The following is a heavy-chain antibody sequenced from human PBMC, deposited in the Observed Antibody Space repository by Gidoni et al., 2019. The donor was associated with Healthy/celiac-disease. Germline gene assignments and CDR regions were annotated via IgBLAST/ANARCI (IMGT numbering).Heavy chain of an antibody. CDR3: AKDRETYYDFWSGYYTVDFDY. V-gene: IGHV3-23*01. D-gene: IGHD3-3*01. CDR2: ISGSGGST. Sequence: VQLLESGGGLVQPGGSLRLSCAASGFTFICYAMLCGRQAPGKGLEWVSEISGSGGSTYDAESVKGRFTIDRDNSKNTLYLQMNSLRAEDTAVYYCAKDRETYYDFWSGYYTVDFDYWGQGTLVTVSS. CDR1: GFTFICYA. J-gene: IGHJ4*02.